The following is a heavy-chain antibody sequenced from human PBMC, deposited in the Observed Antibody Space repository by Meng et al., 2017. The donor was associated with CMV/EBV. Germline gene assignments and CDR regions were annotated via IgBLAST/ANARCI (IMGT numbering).Heavy chain of an antibody. CDR2: IKQDGSEK. D-gene: IGHD1-7*01. V-gene: IGHV3-7*01. J-gene: IGHJ4*02. CDR3: ARTELELYFDY. CDR1: SNYF. Sequence: SNYFWGWIRQAPGKGLEWVANIKQDGSEKYYVDSVKGRFTISRDNAKNSLYLQMNSLRAEDTAVYYCARTELELYFDYWGQGTLVTVSS.